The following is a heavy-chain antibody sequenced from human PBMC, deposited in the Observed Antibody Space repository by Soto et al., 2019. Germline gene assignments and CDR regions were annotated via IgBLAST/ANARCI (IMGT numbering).Heavy chain of an antibody. CDR3: ARRGGSGWYVDY. J-gene: IGHJ4*02. Sequence: QLQLQESGPGLVKPSETLSLTCTVSGDSISSSSYYWGWIRQPPGKGLEWIGSIYYSGCTYYNPSLKSRVTISVDTSKNQFSLKLTSVTAADTALYYCARRGGSGWYVDYWGQGTLVTVSS. D-gene: IGHD6-19*01. V-gene: IGHV4-39*01. CDR2: IYYSGCT. CDR1: GDSISSSSYY.